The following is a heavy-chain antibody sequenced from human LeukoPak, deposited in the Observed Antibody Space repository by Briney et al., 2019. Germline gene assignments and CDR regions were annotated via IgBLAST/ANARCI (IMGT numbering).Heavy chain of an antibody. D-gene: IGHD1-26*01. CDR1: GFTFSSYS. J-gene: IGHJ4*02. CDR3: ARVKVGASDY. V-gene: IGHV3-21*01. Sequence: PGGSLRLSCAASGFTFSSYSMNWVRQAPGKGLEWVSSISSSGGYINYADSVKGRFTISRDNAKNSLYLQMNSLRVEDTAVYYCARVKVGASDYWGQGTLVTVSS. CDR2: ISSSGGYI.